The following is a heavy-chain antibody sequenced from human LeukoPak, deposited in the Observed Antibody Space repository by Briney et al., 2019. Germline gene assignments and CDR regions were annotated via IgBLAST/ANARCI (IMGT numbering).Heavy chain of an antibody. D-gene: IGHD4-17*01. CDR1: GGSISSSSYY. Sequence: KSSETLSLTCSVSGGSISSSSYYWGWIRQPPGKGLEWIGSIYYSGSTYYHSSLKSRVTISVDTSKNQFSLKLSSVTAADTAVYYCARGSYGGDYAGYYYYYMDVWGKGTTVTVSS. J-gene: IGHJ6*03. V-gene: IGHV4-39*01. CDR3: ARGSYGGDYAGYYYYYMDV. CDR2: IYYSGST.